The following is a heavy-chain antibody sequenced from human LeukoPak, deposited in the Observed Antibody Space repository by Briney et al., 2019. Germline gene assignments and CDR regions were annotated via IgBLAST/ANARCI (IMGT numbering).Heavy chain of an antibody. Sequence: PGESLRLSCAASGFTFSSYAMSWVHQAPGKGLEWVSAISGSGGSTYYADSVKGRFTISRDNSKNTLYLQMNSLRAKDTAVYYCAKDRRYCSGGSCSRVPFRGYYMDVWGKGTTVTVSS. D-gene: IGHD2-15*01. CDR3: AKDRRYCSGGSCSRVPFRGYYMDV. J-gene: IGHJ6*03. V-gene: IGHV3-23*01. CDR2: ISGSGGST. CDR1: GFTFSSYA.